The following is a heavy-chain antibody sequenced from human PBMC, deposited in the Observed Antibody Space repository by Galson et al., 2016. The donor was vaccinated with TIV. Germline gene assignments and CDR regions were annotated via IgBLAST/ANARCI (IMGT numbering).Heavy chain of an antibody. Sequence: SLRLSCAASGFNFGYYGFSWLRQAPGKGLEWVANINGNGIATSYAGSLKGRFTISRDNAKNSLFLQMTSLGVEDTALYFCAREFFCGGTCYYFDQWGQGALVSASS. CDR2: INGNGIAT. D-gene: IGHD2-15*01. J-gene: IGHJ4*02. V-gene: IGHV3-20*04. CDR3: AREFFCGGTCYYFDQ. CDR1: GFNFGYYG.